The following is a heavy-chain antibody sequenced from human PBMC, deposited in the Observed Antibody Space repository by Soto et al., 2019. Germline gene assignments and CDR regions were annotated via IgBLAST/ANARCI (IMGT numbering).Heavy chain of an antibody. J-gene: IGHJ4*02. V-gene: IGHV3-21*01. CDR2: ISSSSSYI. Sequence: PGGSLRLSCAASGFTFSSYSMNWVRQAPWKGLEWVSSISSSSSYIYYADSVKGRFTISRDNAKNSLYLQMNSLRAEDTAVYYCARGGYDSSGLYYFDYWGQGTLVTVS. D-gene: IGHD3-22*01. CDR1: GFTFSSYS. CDR3: ARGGYDSSGLYYFDY.